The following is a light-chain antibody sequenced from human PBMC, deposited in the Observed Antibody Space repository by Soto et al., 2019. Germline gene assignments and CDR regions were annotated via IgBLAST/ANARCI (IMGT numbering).Light chain of an antibody. CDR3: QQYHSWT. J-gene: IGKJ1*01. CDR2: TAS. Sequence: DIQMTQSPSTLAASVGDGVIITCRASQSISTWMAWYQQKPGKAPKLLIYTASSLQSGVPSGFSGGGSGTEFTLTISSLQPDDFATYYCQQYHSWTFGQGTKVDIK. CDR1: QSISTW. V-gene: IGKV1-5*03.